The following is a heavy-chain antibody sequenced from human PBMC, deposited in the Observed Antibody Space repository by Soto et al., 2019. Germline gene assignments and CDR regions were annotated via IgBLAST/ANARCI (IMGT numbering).Heavy chain of an antibody. V-gene: IGHV2-5*02. CDR3: AHCTLHDYGDYDPVTSHGFDS. J-gene: IGHJ4*02. Sequence: QITLKESGPSPVKPTQTLTVTCTFSGFSLSNSGVGVAWIRQPPGKALEWLALIYGDNDKRYSPSLKTRLTITKDTSNTQGVLTMTNMHPVDTATYYCAHCTLHDYGDYDPVTSHGFDSWGQGTLVTVSS. D-gene: IGHD4-17*01. CDR2: IYGDNDK. CDR1: GFSLSNSGVG.